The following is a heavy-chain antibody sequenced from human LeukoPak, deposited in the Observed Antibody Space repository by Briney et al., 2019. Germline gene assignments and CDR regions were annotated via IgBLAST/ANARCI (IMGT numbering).Heavy chain of an antibody. CDR3: ARDANYYYGSRTFFFYEH. Sequence: NSSETLSLTCTVSGGSFTTYYWSWIRQPAGRGLEWIGHIDSSGATNYNPSLKSRVTMSTDPSKNQFSRKLSSVTAAAPAIYYCARDANYYYGSRTFFFYEHWGQGTLLTVSS. J-gene: IGHJ4*02. CDR2: IDSSGAT. D-gene: IGHD3-10*01. CDR1: GGSFTTYY. V-gene: IGHV4-4*07.